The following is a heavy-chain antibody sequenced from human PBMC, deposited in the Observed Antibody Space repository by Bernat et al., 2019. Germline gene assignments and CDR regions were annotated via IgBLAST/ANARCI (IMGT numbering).Heavy chain of an antibody. D-gene: IGHD3-10*01. Sequence: QITLKESGPTLVKPTQTPTLTCTFSGFSLSTSGVGVGWIRQPPGKALEWLALIYSDDDKRYSPSLKSRLTITKDTSKNQVVLTMTNMDPVDTATYYCAHSLKYYYGSGKTNWFDPWGQGTLVTVSS. CDR3: AHSLKYYYGSGKTNWFDP. V-gene: IGHV2-5*02. CDR1: GFSLSTSGVG. CDR2: IYSDDDK. J-gene: IGHJ5*02.